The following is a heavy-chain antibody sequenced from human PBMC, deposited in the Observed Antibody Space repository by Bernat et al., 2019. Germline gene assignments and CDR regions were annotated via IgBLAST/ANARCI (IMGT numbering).Heavy chain of an antibody. CDR2: IYSGGST. V-gene: IGHV3-53*01. Sequence: EVQLVESGGGLIQPGGSLRLSCAASGFTVSSNYMSWVRQAPGKGLEWVSVIYSGGSTYYADSVKGRFTISRDNSKNTLYLQMNSLRAEDTVVYYCASLVVVVAATIDYWGQGTLVTVSS. CDR3: ASLVVVVAATIDY. J-gene: IGHJ4*02. CDR1: GFTVSSNY. D-gene: IGHD2-15*01.